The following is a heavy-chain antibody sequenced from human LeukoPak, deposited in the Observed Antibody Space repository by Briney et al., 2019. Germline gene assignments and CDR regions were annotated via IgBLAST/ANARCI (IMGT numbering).Heavy chain of an antibody. Sequence: SVKVSCKASGGTFSSYAISWVRQAPGQGLEWMGGIITIFGTANYAQKFQGRVTITTDESTSTAYMELSSLRSEDTAVYYCARDRVGSGGIFGVVIIPVMDVWGKGTTVTVSS. CDR1: GGTFSSYA. CDR2: IITIFGTA. D-gene: IGHD3-3*01. CDR3: ARDRVGSGGIFGVVIIPVMDV. V-gene: IGHV1-69*05. J-gene: IGHJ6*03.